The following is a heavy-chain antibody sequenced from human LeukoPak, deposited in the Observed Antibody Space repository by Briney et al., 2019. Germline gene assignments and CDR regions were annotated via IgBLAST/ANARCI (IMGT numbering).Heavy chain of an antibody. V-gene: IGHV4-30-2*03. J-gene: IGHJ3*02. Sequence: TSETLSLTCSVSGGSISSGGYYWSWIRQPPGKGLERIGYIYHSGSTYYNPSPKSRVTISVDTSKNQFSLKLSSVTAADTAVYYCARQRNGGSGSYDAFDIWGQGTMVTVSS. CDR3: ARQRNGGSGSYDAFDI. CDR2: IYHSGST. CDR1: GGSISSGGYY. D-gene: IGHD3-10*01.